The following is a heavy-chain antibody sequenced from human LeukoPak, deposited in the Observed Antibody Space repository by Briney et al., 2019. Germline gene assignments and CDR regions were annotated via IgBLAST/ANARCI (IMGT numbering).Heavy chain of an antibody. CDR1: GFTFSTHW. Sequence: GGSLRLSCAASGFTFSTHWMHWVRQAPGKGLVWVSRINHDGRSTNYADSVKGRFTISRDNAKNTPYLQMNSLRAEDTAVYYCARGAQLTGLASDYWGQGTLVTVSS. V-gene: IGHV3-74*01. CDR3: ARGAQLTGLASDY. D-gene: IGHD1-20*01. CDR2: INHDGRST. J-gene: IGHJ4*02.